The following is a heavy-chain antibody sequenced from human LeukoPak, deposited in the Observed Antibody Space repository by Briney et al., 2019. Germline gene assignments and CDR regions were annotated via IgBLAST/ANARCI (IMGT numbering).Heavy chain of an antibody. CDR2: ISAYNGNT. V-gene: IGHV1-18*01. J-gene: IGHJ4*02. CDR3: ARTVSCSSTSCYLSDY. Sequence: XWXXWISAYNGNTNYAQKLQGRVTMTTDTSTSTAYMELRSLRSDDTAVYYCARTVSCSSTSCYLSDYWGQGTLVTVSS. D-gene: IGHD2-2*01.